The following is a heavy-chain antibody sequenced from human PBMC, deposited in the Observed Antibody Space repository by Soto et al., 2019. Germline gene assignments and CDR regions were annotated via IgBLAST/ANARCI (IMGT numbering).Heavy chain of an antibody. V-gene: IGHV3-48*04. Sequence: PGGSLRLSCEASGFTISGCSMNWVRQAPGKGLEWLAYITISTSGSTVYYADSVKGRFTISRDNAKNSLFLQMNSLRAEDTAVYYCARDQEGGTLYWGRGTLVTVSS. J-gene: IGHJ4*02. CDR2: ITISTSGSTV. D-gene: IGHD1-7*01. CDR3: ARDQEGGTLY. CDR1: GFTISGCS.